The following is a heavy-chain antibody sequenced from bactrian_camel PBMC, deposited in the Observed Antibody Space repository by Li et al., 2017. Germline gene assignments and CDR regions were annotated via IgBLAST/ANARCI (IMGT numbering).Heavy chain of an antibody. CDR2: IYTGDGLQGSP. Sequence: HVQLVESGGGSVQAGGSLRLSCIVSGSFSRTNVVGWFRQAPGKEREGVASIYTGDGLQGSPEYADSVKGRFTISRHKAKNAVYLEIKSLKPEDTAMYYCAAGGSWVTLDCEVVSCHGELTLVTGARGPRSPSP. J-gene: IGHJ6*01. D-gene: IGHD1*01. CDR1: GSFSRTNV. V-gene: IGHV3S54*01. CDR3: AAGGSWVTLDCEVVSCHGELTLVT.